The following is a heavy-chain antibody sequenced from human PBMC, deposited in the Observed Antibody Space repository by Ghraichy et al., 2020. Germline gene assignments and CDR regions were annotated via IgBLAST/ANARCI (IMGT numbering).Heavy chain of an antibody. V-gene: IGHV4-39*01. Sequence: SETLSLTCIISGGSMISSTHYWAWIRQPPGKGLEWVATAFHTGSPYYSPSLKSRATISVDTSKSQFSLELTSVTAADTAVYYCARSVHCINGMCYVPYFYYWGKGILVTVSS. J-gene: IGHJ4*02. CDR3: ARSVHCINGMCYVPYFYY. CDR1: GGSMISSTHY. CDR2: AFHTGSP. D-gene: IGHD2-8*01.